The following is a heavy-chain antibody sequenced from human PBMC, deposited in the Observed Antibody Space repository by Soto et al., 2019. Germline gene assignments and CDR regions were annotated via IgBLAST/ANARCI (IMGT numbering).Heavy chain of an antibody. V-gene: IGHV3-30-3*01. CDR3: ARDSALRDDCSGGSCYSLDAFDI. Sequence: ALRISCAAPGFTFSSYSIHWGRPGPGKGVGWGGGLSYDGSNKYYADSVKGRFTISRDNSKNTLYLQMNSLRAEDTAVYYCARDSALRDDCSGGSCYSLDAFDIWGQGTMVTVSS. D-gene: IGHD2-15*01. CDR2: LSYDGSNK. CDR1: GFTFSSYS. J-gene: IGHJ3*02.